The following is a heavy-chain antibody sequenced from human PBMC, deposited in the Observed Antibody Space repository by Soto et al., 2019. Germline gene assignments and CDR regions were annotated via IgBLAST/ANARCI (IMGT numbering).Heavy chain of an antibody. CDR1: GYTFTNYG. J-gene: IGHJ4*02. D-gene: IGHD3-22*01. CDR2: INPSGGST. Sequence: ASVKVSCKASGYTFTNYGISWVRQAPGQGLEWMGIINPSGGSTSYAQKFQGRVTMTRDTSTSTVYMELSSLRSEDTAVYYCARHLGRAYYYDSSGYYYWGQGTLVTVSS. CDR3: ARHLGRAYYYDSSGYYY. V-gene: IGHV1-46*01.